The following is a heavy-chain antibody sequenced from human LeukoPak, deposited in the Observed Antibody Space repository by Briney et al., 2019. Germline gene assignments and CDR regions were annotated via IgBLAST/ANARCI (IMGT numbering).Heavy chain of an antibody. J-gene: IGHJ4*02. Sequence: GGSLRLSCAASGFTFSSYGMHWVRQAPGKGLEWVAVISYDGSNKYYADSVKGRFTIPRDNSKNTLYLQMNSLRAEDTAVYYCAKDTVAGCFDYWGQGTLVTVSS. V-gene: IGHV3-30*18. CDR1: GFTFSSYG. CDR2: ISYDGSNK. D-gene: IGHD6-19*01. CDR3: AKDTVAGCFDY.